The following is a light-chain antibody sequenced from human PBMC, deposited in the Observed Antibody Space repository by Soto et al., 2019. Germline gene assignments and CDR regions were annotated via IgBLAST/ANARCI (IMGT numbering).Light chain of an antibody. CDR1: QSVSDSY. J-gene: IGKJ1*01. CDR3: QQYGSSPWT. V-gene: IGKV3-20*01. Sequence: ENVLTQSPGTLSLSPGERATLSCRASQSVSDSYLAWYQQKPGQAPRLLIYGASSRATGIPDNFSGSGSGTDFTLTISRLEPEDFAVYYCQQYGSSPWTFGQGTKVEIK. CDR2: GAS.